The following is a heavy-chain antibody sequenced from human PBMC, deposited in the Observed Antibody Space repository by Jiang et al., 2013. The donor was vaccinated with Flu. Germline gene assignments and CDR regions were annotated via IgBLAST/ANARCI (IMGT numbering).Heavy chain of an antibody. CDR2: ISSSSSYI. CDR1: GFTFSSYS. D-gene: IGHD1-1*01. V-gene: IGHV3-21*01. Sequence: VQLVESGGGLVKPGGSLRLSCAASGFTFSSYSMNWVRQAPGKGLEWVSSISSSSSYIYYADSVKGRFTISRDNAKNSLYLQMNSLRAEDTAVYYCARGGTETYYYYGMDVVGPRDHGHRL. J-gene: IGHJ6*02. CDR3: ARGGTETYYYYGMDV.